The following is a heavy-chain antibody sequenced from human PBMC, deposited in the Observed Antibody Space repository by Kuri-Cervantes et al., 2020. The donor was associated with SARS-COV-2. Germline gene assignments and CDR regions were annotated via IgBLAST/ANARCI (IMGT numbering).Heavy chain of an antibody. CDR1: GFSFRNYN. CDR2: ISSGSSYI. Sequence: GGSLRLSCAASGFSFRNYNMNWVRQAPGKGLEWVSAISSGSSYIYYADSMKGRLTMSRDNAKNSVYLQMNSLRAEDTAVYFCARELYHYGLGKYYPDYWGQGTLVTVSS. V-gene: IGHV3-21*01. J-gene: IGHJ4*02. CDR3: ARELYHYGLGKYYPDY. D-gene: IGHD3-10*01.